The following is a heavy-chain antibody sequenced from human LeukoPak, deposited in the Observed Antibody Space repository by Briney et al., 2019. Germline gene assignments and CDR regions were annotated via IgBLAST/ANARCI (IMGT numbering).Heavy chain of an antibody. D-gene: IGHD3-10*01. Sequence: GGSLRLSCAASGFTFSSDAMSWVRQAPGKGLEWVSAISGSGGSTYYADSVKGRFTISRDNSKNTLYLQMNSLRAEDTAVYYCAKCPSLLWFGESPTTFDYWGQGTLVTVSS. CDR2: ISGSGGST. J-gene: IGHJ4*02. CDR3: AKCPSLLWFGESPTTFDY. V-gene: IGHV3-23*01. CDR1: GFTFSSDA.